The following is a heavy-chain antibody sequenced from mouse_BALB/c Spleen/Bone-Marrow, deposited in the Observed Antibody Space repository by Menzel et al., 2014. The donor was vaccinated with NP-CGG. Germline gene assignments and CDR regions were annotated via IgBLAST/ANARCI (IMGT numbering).Heavy chain of an antibody. Sequence: DVQLQESGAELVKPGASVKLSCTASGFNIKDTYMHWVKQRPEQGLEWIGRIDPANGNTKYDPKFQGKATITADTSSNPAYLQLSSLTSEDTAVYYCARGYYDYVYAMDYWGQGTSVTVSS. CDR3: ARGYYDYVYAMDY. D-gene: IGHD2-4*01. CDR1: GFNIKDTY. CDR2: IDPANGNT. J-gene: IGHJ4*01. V-gene: IGHV14-3*02.